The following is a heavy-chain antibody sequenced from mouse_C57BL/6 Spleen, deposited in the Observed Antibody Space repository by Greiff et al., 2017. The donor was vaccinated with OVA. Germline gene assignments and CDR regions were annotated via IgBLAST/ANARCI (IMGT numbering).Heavy chain of an antibody. V-gene: IGHV5-12*01. D-gene: IGHD1-1*02. CDR2: ISNGGGST. CDR1: GFTFSDYY. CDR3: ARAYGAMDY. J-gene: IGHJ4*01. Sequence: DVMLVESGGGLVQPGGSLKLSCAASGFTFSDYYMYWVRQTPEKRLEWVAYISNGGGSTYYPDTVKGRFTISRDNAKNTLYLQRSRLKSEDTAMYYCARAYGAMDYWGQGTSVTVSS.